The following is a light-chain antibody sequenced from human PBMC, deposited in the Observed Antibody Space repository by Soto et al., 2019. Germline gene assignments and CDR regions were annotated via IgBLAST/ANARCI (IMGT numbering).Light chain of an antibody. CDR2: EVT. CDR3: NSLRVNHLYV. J-gene: IGLJ1*01. V-gene: IGLV2-14*01. CDR1: SSDVGRYNT. Sequence: QYAQTQPASVPGSPGHTITISCTGTSSDVGRYNTVSWYQHHPGKAPKLIIYEVTHRPAGISDRFSASKSGNTASLTISGLQAEEEADYYCNSLRVNHLYVFGSGTKVTVL.